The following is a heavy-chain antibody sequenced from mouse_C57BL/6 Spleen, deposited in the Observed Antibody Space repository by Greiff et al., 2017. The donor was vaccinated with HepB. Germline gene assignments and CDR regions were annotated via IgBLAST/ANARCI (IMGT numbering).Heavy chain of an antibody. D-gene: IGHD3-3*01. Sequence: QVQLQQSGPELVKPGASVKISCKASGYSFTSYYIHWVKQRPGQGLEWIGWIYPGSGNTKYNEKFKGKATLTADTSSSTAYMQLSSLTSEDSAVYYCARGGRGYFDYWGQGTTLTVSS. CDR2: IYPGSGNT. J-gene: IGHJ2*01. CDR1: GYSFTSYY. CDR3: ARGGRGYFDY. V-gene: IGHV1-66*01.